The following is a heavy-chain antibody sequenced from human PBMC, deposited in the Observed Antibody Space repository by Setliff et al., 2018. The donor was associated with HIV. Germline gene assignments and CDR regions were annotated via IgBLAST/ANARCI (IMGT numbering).Heavy chain of an antibody. J-gene: IGHJ4*02. D-gene: IGHD2-2*01. CDR2: TIPMFGTA. V-gene: IGHV1-69*05. CDR1: GGTFGIYG. Sequence: SVKVSCKASGGTFGIYGISWVRQAPGQGLEWMGGTIPMFGTANYAQKFQGRVTITTDESTNTGYMELSRLRSEDTAVYYCARESACSSTSCPKVLDYWGQGTLVTVSS. CDR3: ARESACSSTSCPKVLDY.